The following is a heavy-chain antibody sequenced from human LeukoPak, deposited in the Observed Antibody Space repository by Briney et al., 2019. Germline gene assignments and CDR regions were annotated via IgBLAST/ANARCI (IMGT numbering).Heavy chain of an antibody. D-gene: IGHD3-22*01. Sequence: GGSLRLSCAASGFTFSGYGMHWVRQAPGKGLVWVSRINTDRSTTRYADSVEGRFTISRDNAKNTLFLQVNSLRAEDTALYYCARAYCFGSNACYYDFWGQGTLVTVSS. V-gene: IGHV3-74*01. CDR2: INTDRSTT. CDR1: GFTFSGYG. J-gene: IGHJ4*02. CDR3: ARAYCFGSNACYYDF.